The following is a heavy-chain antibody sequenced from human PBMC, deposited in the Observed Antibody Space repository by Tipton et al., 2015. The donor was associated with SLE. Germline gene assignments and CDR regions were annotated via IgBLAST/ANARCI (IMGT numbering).Heavy chain of an antibody. CDR1: GGSISSYY. V-gene: IGHV4-59*12. Sequence: TLSLTCTVSGGSISSYYWSWIRQPPGKGLEWIGYIYYSGSTNYNPSLKSRVTISVDTSKNQFSLKLSSVTAADTAVYYCAGYVITMVQGGNYWGQGTLVTVSS. D-gene: IGHD3-10*01. J-gene: IGHJ4*02. CDR3: AGYVITMVQGGNY. CDR2: IYYSGST.